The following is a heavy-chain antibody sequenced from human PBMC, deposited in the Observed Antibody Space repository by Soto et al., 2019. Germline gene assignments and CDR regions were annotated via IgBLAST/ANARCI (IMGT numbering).Heavy chain of an antibody. J-gene: IGHJ5*02. D-gene: IGHD1-26*01. CDR2: INPSGVST. CDR3: ARDNSESNSWWFDP. CDR1: GFTFSWYY. V-gene: IGHV1-46*01. Sequence: ASVKVSCKASGFTFSWYYMHWVRQAPGQGLEWMGLINPSGVSTNYAQKFQGRVTLTRDTSTSTVSMELSSLRSEDTAVYYCARDNSESNSWWFDPWGQGTLVTVSS.